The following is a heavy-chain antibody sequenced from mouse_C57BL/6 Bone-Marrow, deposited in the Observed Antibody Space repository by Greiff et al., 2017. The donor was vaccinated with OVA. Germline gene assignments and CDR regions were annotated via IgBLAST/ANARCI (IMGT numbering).Heavy chain of an antibody. V-gene: IGHV3-6*01. CDR2: ISYDGSN. D-gene: IGHD1-1*01. J-gene: IGHJ2*01. CDR3: AREDSSYGY. Sequence: EVHLVESGPGLVKPSQSLSLTCSVTGYSITSGYYWNWIRQFPGNKLEWVGYISYDGSNNYNPSLKNRITITRDTSNNQFFLKLNSVTTEDTATYYCAREDSSYGYWGQGTTLTVSA. CDR1: GYSITSGYY.